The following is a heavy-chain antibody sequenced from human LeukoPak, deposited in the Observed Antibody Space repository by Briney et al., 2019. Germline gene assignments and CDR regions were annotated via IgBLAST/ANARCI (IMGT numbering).Heavy chain of an antibody. Sequence: SETLSLTCAVYGGSFSGSNWSWIRQPPEKGLEWIGYIYYSRTTNYNPSLKSRVTMSVDTSKNQFSLKLSSVTAADTAVYYCARLSGSQTTPYWGQGTLVTVSS. D-gene: IGHD1-26*01. J-gene: IGHJ4*02. CDR1: GGSFSGSN. CDR3: ARLSGSQTTPY. V-gene: IGHV4-59*08. CDR2: IYYSRTT.